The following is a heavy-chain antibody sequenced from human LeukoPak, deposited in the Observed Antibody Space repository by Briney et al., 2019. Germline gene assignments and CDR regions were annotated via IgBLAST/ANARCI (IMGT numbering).Heavy chain of an antibody. V-gene: IGHV5-51*01. J-gene: IGHJ4*02. D-gene: IGHD3-3*01. CDR3: ARVGSVTNFGVVSYYFDY. CDR1: GYSFDYYW. CDR2: IYPDDSDR. Sequence: GESLKISCKASGYSFDYYWTAWVRQMPGKGLEWMGIIYPDDSDRTYSPSFQGQVTISVDKSIHTAYLQWSSLKASNTAIYYCARVGSVTNFGVVSYYFDYWGQGTLVTVSS.